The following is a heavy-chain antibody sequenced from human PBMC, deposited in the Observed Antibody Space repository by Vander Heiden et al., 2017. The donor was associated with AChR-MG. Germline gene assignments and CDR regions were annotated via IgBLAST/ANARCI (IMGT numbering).Heavy chain of an antibody. V-gene: IGHV1-2*02. CDR1: GYTFPNHY. Sequence: VQLVHSGPELKKTGASVKVSCKASGYTFPNHYVPWVRQAAGHRPEGMGWNNPSSRDTNYAQKLQGRVTMTRDTSINTAYMELSGLRSDDTAVYYCARTYCSDTSCYRAFEIWGQGTMVTVSS. CDR2: NNPSSRDT. CDR3: ARTYCSDTSCYRAFEI. J-gene: IGHJ3*02. D-gene: IGHD2-2*01.